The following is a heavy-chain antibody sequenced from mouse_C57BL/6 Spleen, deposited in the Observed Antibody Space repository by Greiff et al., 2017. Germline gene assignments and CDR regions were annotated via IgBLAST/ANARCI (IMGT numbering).Heavy chain of an antibody. CDR2: IWTGGGT. J-gene: IGHJ4*01. CDR3: ARDYGYAYYYAMDY. CDR1: GFSLTSYA. D-gene: IGHD2-2*01. Sequence: VQRVESGPGLVAPSQSLSITCTVSGFSLTSYAISWVRQPPGKGLEWLGVIWTGGGTNYNSALKSRLSISKDNSKSQVFLKMNSLQTDDTARYYCARDYGYAYYYAMDYWGQGTSVTVSS. V-gene: IGHV2-9-1*01.